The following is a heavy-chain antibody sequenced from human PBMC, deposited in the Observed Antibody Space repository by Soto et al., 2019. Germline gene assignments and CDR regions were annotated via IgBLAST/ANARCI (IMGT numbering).Heavy chain of an antibody. CDR2: ISANNANT. V-gene: IGHV1-18*01. D-gene: IGHD6-19*01. CDR1: GYTFISYV. Sequence: ASVKVSCKASGYTFISYVISWVRQAPGQGLEWMGWISANNANTNYAQNFQGRVTLTTDTSTSTAYMELRSLRPDDTAVYYCARDRGSGWFVYWGQGTLVTVSS. CDR3: ARDRGSGWFVY. J-gene: IGHJ4*02.